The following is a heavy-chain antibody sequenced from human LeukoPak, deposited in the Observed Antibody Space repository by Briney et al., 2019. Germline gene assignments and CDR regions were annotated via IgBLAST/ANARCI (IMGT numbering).Heavy chain of an antibody. D-gene: IGHD6-13*01. CDR1: DGSISSGDHY. CDR2: IYYSGST. Sequence: PSQTLSLTCTVSDGSISSGDHYWSWIRQHPGKGLEWMGYIYYSGSTYYNPSLKSRATISVDTSKNQFSLKLSSVTAADTAVYYCVSRQQLVQGAFDIWGQGTMVTVSS. CDR3: VSRQQLVQGAFDI. V-gene: IGHV4-31*03. J-gene: IGHJ3*02.